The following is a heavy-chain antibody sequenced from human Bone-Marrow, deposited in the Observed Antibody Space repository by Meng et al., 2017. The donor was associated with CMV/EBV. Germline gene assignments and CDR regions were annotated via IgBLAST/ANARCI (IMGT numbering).Heavy chain of an antibody. D-gene: IGHD2-2*02. CDR3: ARAVRQVVPAAIWYYFDY. V-gene: IGHV1-8*02. CDR1: GYTFTNYD. CDR2: MNPNSGNT. Sequence: ASVKVSCKASGYTFTNYDINWVRQATGQGLEWMGWMNPNSGNTGYAQKFQGRVTMTRNTSISTAYMELSSLRSEDTAVYYCARAVRQVVPAAIWYYFDYWGQGTLVTVSS. J-gene: IGHJ4*02.